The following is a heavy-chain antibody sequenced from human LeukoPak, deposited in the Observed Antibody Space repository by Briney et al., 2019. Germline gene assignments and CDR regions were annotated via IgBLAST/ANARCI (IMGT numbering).Heavy chain of an antibody. CDR3: AKDLGGSYYYAFDI. CDR1: GFTFDDSV. CDR2: INWNGGST. J-gene: IGHJ3*02. V-gene: IGHV3-20*04. Sequence: GGSLRLSCAASGFTFDDSVMSWVRQAPGKGLEWVSGINWNGGSTGYADSVKGRFTISRDNAKNSLYLQMNSLRAEDTALYYCAKDLGGSYYYAFDIWGQGTMVTVSS. D-gene: IGHD1-26*01.